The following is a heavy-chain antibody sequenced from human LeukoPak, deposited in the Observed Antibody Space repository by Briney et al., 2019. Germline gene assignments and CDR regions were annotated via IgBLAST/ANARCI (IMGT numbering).Heavy chain of an antibody. Sequence: GGSLRLSCAASGFTFSSYGMHWARQAPGKGLEWVAVISYDGSNKYYADSVKGRFTISRDNSKNTLYLQMNSLRAEDTAVYYCAKSIKYQLLHPGYFYYGMDVWGKGTTVTVSS. V-gene: IGHV3-30*18. D-gene: IGHD2-2*01. CDR2: ISYDGSNK. CDR3: AKSIKYQLLHPGYFYYGMDV. J-gene: IGHJ6*04. CDR1: GFTFSSYG.